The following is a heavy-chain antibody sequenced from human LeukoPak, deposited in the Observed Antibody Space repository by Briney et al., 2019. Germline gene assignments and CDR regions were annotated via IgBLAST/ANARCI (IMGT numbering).Heavy chain of an antibody. CDR3: ARDQLNWGIGFCDY. Sequence: GGSLRLSCAASGFTFSSYSMNWVRQAPGKGLEWVSSISSSSYIYYADSVKGRFTISRDNAKNSLYLQMNSLRAEDTAVYYCARDQLNWGIGFCDYWGQGTLVTVSS. J-gene: IGHJ4*02. V-gene: IGHV3-21*01. CDR2: ISSSSYI. CDR1: GFTFSSYS. D-gene: IGHD7-27*01.